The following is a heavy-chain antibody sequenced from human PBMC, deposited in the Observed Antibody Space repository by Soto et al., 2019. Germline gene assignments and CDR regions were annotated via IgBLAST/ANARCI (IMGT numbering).Heavy chain of an antibody. D-gene: IGHD5-12*01. J-gene: IGHJ4*02. CDR1: GFTFSTYN. V-gene: IGHV3-21*01. Sequence: EVQLVESGGGLVKPGVSLKLSCAASGFTFSTYNMNWVHKAPGEGLEWVSSISSSSTYIYYADSVKGRLTISRDNAKNSLYLQMNRLRAEDTAVYYCARGWLRDPGMHWGEGTLVTVSS. CDR2: ISSSSTYI. CDR3: ARGWLRDPGMH.